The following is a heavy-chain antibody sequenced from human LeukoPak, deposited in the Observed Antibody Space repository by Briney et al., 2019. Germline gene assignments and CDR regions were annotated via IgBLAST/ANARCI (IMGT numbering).Heavy chain of an antibody. J-gene: IGHJ5*02. CDR2: FDPEDGET. D-gene: IGHD2-2*01. Sequence: ASVKVSRKVSVYTLTELSMHWVRQAPGKGREWVGGFDPEDGETIYTQKFQGRVTMTEDTSTDTAYMELSSLRSEDTAVYYCATVRDIVVVPAANGFDPWGQGTLVTVSS. V-gene: IGHV1-24*01. CDR1: VYTLTELS. CDR3: ATVRDIVVVPAANGFDP.